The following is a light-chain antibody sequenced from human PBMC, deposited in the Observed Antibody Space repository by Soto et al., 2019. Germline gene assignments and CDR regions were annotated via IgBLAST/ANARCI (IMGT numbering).Light chain of an antibody. Sequence: QSALTQPPSAYGSPVQSLTISCNGTSTDVGNYNYVSWYQQHPGKAPKLMISDVNRRPSGVPDRFSGSKSGNTASLTVSELQAEDEADYYCSSYAGSNNWVFGGGTKLTVL. V-gene: IGLV2-8*01. CDR3: SSYAGSNNWV. CDR1: STDVGNYNY. CDR2: DVN. J-gene: IGLJ2*01.